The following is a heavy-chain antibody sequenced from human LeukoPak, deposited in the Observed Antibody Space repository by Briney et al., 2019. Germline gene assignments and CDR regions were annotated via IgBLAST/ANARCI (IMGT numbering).Heavy chain of an antibody. CDR1: GFRFSGLS. CDR2: VKQGGREK. V-gene: IGHV3-7*01. D-gene: IGHD4-17*01. CDR3: ASYYGINWVIGY. J-gene: IGHJ4*02. Sequence: GGSLRLSCEGPGFRFSGLSMNWVRQAPGKGLEWVASVKQGGREKYYVDSVKGRFDISRDDAKNSLYLQMNTLRSDDTALYYCASYYGINWVIGYWGQGTLVTVSS.